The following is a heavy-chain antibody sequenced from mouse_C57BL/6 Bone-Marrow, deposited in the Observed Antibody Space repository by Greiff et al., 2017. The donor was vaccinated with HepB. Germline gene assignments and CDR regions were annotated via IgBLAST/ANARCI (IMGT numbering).Heavy chain of an antibody. CDR3: ARPLRRDYAMDY. CDR2: IWSGGST. D-gene: IGHD2-12*01. Sequence: VHLVESGPGLVQPSQSLSITCTVSGFSLTSYGVHWVRQSPGKGLEWLGVIWSGGSTDYNAAFISRLSISKDNSKSQVFFKMNSLQADDTAIYYCARPLRRDYAMDYWGQGTSVTVSS. J-gene: IGHJ4*01. CDR1: GFSLTSYG. V-gene: IGHV2-2*01.